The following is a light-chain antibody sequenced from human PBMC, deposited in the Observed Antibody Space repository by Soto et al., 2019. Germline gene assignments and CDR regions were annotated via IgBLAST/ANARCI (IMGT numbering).Light chain of an antibody. CDR2: AVS. CDR3: KQSSAFHLT. Sequence: DIQMTRSPSSVSASVGDRVTITCRASQGINNWLAWYQQKPGKAPELLIYAVSYLQSGVPSRFSGSGSGTDFTLTISSLQPEDFATYFCKQSSAFHLTFGVGSKVEI. J-gene: IGKJ4*01. CDR1: QGINNW. V-gene: IGKV1-12*01.